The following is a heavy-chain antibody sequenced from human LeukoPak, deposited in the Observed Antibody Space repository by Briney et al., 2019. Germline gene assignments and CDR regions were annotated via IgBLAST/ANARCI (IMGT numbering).Heavy chain of an antibody. CDR1: GFTFSSYS. CDR3: ARRQGFEGWLDP. Sequence: GGSLRLSCAASGFTFSSYSMNWVRQAPGKGLEWVSSISSSSSYIYYADSVKGRFTIPRDNAKNSLYLQMNSLRAEDTAVYYCARRQGFEGWLDPWGQGTLVTVSS. D-gene: IGHD2-15*01. CDR2: ISSSSSYI. V-gene: IGHV3-21*01. J-gene: IGHJ5*02.